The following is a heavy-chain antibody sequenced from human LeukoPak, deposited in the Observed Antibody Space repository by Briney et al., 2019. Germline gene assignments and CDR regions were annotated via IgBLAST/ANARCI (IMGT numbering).Heavy chain of an antibody. V-gene: IGHV4-34*01. J-gene: IGHJ4*02. CDR2: INHSGST. CDR3: ARKYCSGGSCYPYYFDY. CDR1: GGSFSGYY. Sequence: SETLSLTCAVYGGSFSGYYWSWIRQPPGKGLEWIGEINHSGSTNYNPSLKSRVTISVDTSKNQFSLKLSSVTAADTAVYYCARKYCSGGSCYPYYFDYWGQGTLVTVSS. D-gene: IGHD2-15*01.